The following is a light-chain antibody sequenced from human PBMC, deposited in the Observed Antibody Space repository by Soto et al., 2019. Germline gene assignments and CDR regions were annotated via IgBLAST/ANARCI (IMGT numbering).Light chain of an antibody. CDR1: GDIGSY. CDR3: QQTYRRPRT. V-gene: IGKV1-39*01. Sequence: DIQMTQSPSSLSASVGDRVTITCRASGDIGSYLNWYQHRPGRAPSLLISHASSLQSGVPSRFSGFGSGTDFPLTITDLQPEDFATYCCQQTYRRPRTFGQGTNVAIK. CDR2: HAS. J-gene: IGKJ1*01.